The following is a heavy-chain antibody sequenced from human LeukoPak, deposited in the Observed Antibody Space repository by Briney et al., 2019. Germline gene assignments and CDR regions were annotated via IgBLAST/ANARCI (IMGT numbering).Heavy chain of an antibody. Sequence: QSGGSLRLSCAASGFTFSSYGMHWVRQAPGKGLEWVAFIRYDGSNKYYADSVKGRFTISRDNSKNTLYLQMNSLRAEDTAVYYCAKNPGYDSSGYYSRYWGQGTLVTVSS. D-gene: IGHD3-22*01. V-gene: IGHV3-30*02. CDR3: AKNPGYDSSGYYSRY. CDR2: IRYDGSNK. J-gene: IGHJ4*02. CDR1: GFTFSSYG.